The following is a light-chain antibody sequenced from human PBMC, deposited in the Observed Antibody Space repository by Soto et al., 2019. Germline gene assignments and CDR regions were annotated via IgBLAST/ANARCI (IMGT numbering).Light chain of an antibody. CDR2: GAS. CDR3: QQYNNWPPIT. Sequence: EFVLPQSPATLSLSPGQRATLYCRASQSVSSNLAWYQQKPGQAPRLLIYGASTRATGIPARFSGSGSGTECTLTISSLQSEDFAVYYCQQYNNWPPITFGQGTRLEIK. CDR1: QSVSSN. V-gene: IGKV3-15*01. J-gene: IGKJ5*01.